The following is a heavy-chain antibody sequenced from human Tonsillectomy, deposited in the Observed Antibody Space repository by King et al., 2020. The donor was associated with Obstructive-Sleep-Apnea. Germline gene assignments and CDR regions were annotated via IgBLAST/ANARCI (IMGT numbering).Heavy chain of an antibody. Sequence: VQLQESGPGLVKPSETLSLTCTVFGYSISSSYYWGWIRQPPGKGLEWIGRIYHSGSTYYNPSLKSRVPIPVDTSKNKFSLKLSTVTAADTAVYYCASDTYYYDSSGYYSGADAFDIWGQGTMVTVSS. CDR1: GYSISSSYY. J-gene: IGHJ3*02. CDR3: ASDTYYYDSSGYYSGADAFDI. D-gene: IGHD3-22*01. V-gene: IGHV4-38-2*02. CDR2: IYHSGST.